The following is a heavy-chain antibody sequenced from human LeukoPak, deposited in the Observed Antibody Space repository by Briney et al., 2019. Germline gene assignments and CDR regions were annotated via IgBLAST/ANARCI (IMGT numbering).Heavy chain of an antibody. CDR2: ISSSSSYI. D-gene: IGHD3-9*01. V-gene: IGHV3-21*04. CDR3: AKECNYDILTGYYTGCLGY. J-gene: IGHJ4*02. CDR1: GFTFSSYS. Sequence: GGSLRLSCAASGFTFSSYSMNWVRQAPGKGLEWVSSISSSSSYIYYADSVKGRFTISRDNAKNSLYLQMNSLRAEDTAVYYCAKECNYDILTGYYTGCLGYWGQGTLVTVSS.